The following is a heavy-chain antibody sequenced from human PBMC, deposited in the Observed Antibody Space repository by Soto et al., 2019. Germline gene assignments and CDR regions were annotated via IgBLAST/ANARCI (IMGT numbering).Heavy chain of an antibody. V-gene: IGHV3-23*01. Sequence: EVQLLESGGDLVQPGGSLRLSCVASGLTFGSYAMNWVRQAPGEGLEWVSTISGSGGTTYYADSVKGRFTISRDNSKNTVYLQMNSLRGEDTATYYCARRARGVSLGSRIDCYFDLWGRGTVVAVSS. CDR3: ARRARGVSLGSRIDCYFDL. D-gene: IGHD2-2*01. CDR2: ISGSGGTT. J-gene: IGHJ2*01. CDR1: GLTFGSYA.